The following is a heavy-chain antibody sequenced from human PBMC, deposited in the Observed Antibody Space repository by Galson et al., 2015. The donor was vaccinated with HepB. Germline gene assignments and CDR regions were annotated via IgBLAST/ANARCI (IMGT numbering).Heavy chain of an antibody. CDR1: GGFISSYY. J-gene: IGHJ3*02. D-gene: IGHD1-14*01. Sequence: LSLTCTVSGGFISSYYWSWIRQPPGKGLEWIGYIYYSGSTNYNPSLKSRVTISVDTSKNQFSLKPSSVTAADTAVYYCARPWSELDAFDIWGQGTMVTVSS. V-gene: IGHV4-59*01. CDR3: ARPWSELDAFDI. CDR2: IYYSGST.